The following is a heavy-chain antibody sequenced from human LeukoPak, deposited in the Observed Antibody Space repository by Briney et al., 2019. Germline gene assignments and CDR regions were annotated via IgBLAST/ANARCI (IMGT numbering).Heavy chain of an antibody. J-gene: IGHJ4*02. CDR3: AKSGVVDY. CDR2: ISYDGSNK. Sequence: GRSLRLSCAASGFTFSSYGMHWVRQAPGKGLEWVAVISYDGSNKYYADSVKGRFTISRDNSKNTLYLQMNSLRAEDTAVYYCAKSGVVDYWGQGTLVTVSS. V-gene: IGHV3-30*18. D-gene: IGHD3-10*01. CDR1: GFTFSSYG.